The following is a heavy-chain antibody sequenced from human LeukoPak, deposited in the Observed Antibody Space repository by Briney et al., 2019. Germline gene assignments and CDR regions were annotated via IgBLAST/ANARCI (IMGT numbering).Heavy chain of an antibody. J-gene: IGHJ4*02. Sequence: SETLSLTCSVSGDSISSGSYYWSWIRQPGGKGLEWIGRIYTTGSTNYNPSLKSRVTISVDTSENQFSLRLSSVTAADTAVYYCARGSLGREVSAFFKNWGQGILVTVSS. V-gene: IGHV4-61*02. CDR2: IYTTGST. CDR3: ARGSLGREVSAFFKN. D-gene: IGHD5/OR15-5a*01. CDR1: GDSISSGSYY.